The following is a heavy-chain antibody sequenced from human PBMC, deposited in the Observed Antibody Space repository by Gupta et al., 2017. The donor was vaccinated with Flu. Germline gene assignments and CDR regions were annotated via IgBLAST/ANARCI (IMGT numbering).Heavy chain of an antibody. Sequence: EVQLLESGGTLAQPGGSLRLSCVASGFRIRGHVINWVRQAPGKGLEWVAGISGDGETTHYKQSVRGRFTISRDNSRNTLYLQMDSLRADDTAVYHCAKGAEGVTMIRVSRFDPWGQGTLVNVSS. V-gene: IGHV3-23*01. CDR1: GFRIRGHV. J-gene: IGHJ5*02. D-gene: IGHD3-22*01. CDR3: AKGAEGVTMIRVSRFDP. CDR2: ISGDGETT.